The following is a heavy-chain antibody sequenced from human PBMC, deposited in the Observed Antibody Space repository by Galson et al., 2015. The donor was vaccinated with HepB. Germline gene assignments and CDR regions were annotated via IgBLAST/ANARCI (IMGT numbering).Heavy chain of an antibody. D-gene: IGHD5-12*01. V-gene: IGHV1-46*03. Sequence: SVKVSCKASGYTFTSDHMHWVRQAPGQVFGWMGIMNPGGGSPRYAQKFQGRITMTRDTSTSTDYMELSGLTSEDTAVYYCARDYSGKWTFDYWGQGTLVTVSS. J-gene: IGHJ4*02. CDR3: ARDYSGKWTFDY. CDR2: MNPGGGSP. CDR1: GYTFTSDH.